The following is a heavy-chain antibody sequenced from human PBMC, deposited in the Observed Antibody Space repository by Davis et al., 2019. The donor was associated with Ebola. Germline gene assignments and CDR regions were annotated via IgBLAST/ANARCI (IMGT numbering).Heavy chain of an antibody. V-gene: IGHV3-23*01. CDR2: ISGSGGST. Sequence: GGSLRLSCAASGFTFSSYAMSWVRQAPGKGLEWVSAISGSGGSTYYADSVKGRFTISRDNSKNTLYLQMSSLRAEDTAVYYCAKQLRYFDWQYDYWGQGTLVTVSS. J-gene: IGHJ4*02. D-gene: IGHD3-9*01. CDR1: GFTFSSYA. CDR3: AKQLRYFDWQYDY.